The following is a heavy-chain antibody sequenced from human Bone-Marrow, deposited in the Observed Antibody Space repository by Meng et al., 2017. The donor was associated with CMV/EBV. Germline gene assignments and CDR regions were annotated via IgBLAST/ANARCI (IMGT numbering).Heavy chain of an antibody. CDR3: ARDPTTYGILPLWGCYYGMDV. Sequence: ASVKVSCKASGYTFTSYYMHWVRQAPGQGLEWMGIINPSGGSTSYAQKFQGRVTMTRDTSTSTVYMELSSLRSEDTAVYYCARDPTTYGILPLWGCYYGMDVWGQGTTVTVSS. CDR2: INPSGGST. D-gene: IGHD2-8*01. V-gene: IGHV1-46*01. J-gene: IGHJ6*02. CDR1: GYTFTSYY.